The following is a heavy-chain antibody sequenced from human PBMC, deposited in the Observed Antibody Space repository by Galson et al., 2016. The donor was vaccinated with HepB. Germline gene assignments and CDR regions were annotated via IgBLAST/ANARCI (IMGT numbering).Heavy chain of an antibody. CDR2: VSDDGTNK. CDR3: ARPSGTSYYYYGRDV. J-gene: IGHJ6*02. CDR1: GFSLSNYG. D-gene: IGHD6-25*01. Sequence: SLRLSCAASGFSLSNYGMHWVRQAPGEGLEWVAVVSDDGTNKYYADSVKGRFTISKDNSKNTLYLQINSLRGEDTAVYYCARPSGTSYYYYGRDVWGQGTMVSVSS. V-gene: IGHV3-30*03.